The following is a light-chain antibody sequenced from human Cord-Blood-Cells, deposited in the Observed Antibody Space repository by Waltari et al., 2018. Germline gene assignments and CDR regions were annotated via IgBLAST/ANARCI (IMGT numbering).Light chain of an antibody. CDR1: SSDVGGYNY. CDR3: SSYTSSNTLV. CDR2: DVS. V-gene: IGLV2-14*01. J-gene: IGLJ2*01. Sequence: QSALTQPASVSGSPGQSITISCTGTSSDVGGYNYGSWYQQHPGKAPKLMIYDVSKRPSGVSNRFSGSKSGNTASLTISGLQAEDEADYYCSSYTSSNTLVFGGGTKLTVL.